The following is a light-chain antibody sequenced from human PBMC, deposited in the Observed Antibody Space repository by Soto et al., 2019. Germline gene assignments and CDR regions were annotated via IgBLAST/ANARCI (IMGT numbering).Light chain of an antibody. CDR3: HQYGGSPAT. CDR1: QSVSSNY. J-gene: IGKJ1*01. Sequence: EIVMTQSPATLSLSPGERATLSCRASQSVSSNYLAWYQQKPGQAPRLLIYGASSRATGIPDRFSGSGSGTDFTLTISRLEPEDFAVYYCHQYGGSPATFGLGTKVDIK. V-gene: IGKV3-20*01. CDR2: GAS.